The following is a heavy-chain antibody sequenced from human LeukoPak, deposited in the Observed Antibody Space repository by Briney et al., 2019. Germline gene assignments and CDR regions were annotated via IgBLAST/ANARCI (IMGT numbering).Heavy chain of an antibody. CDR1: GFTFSHYG. J-gene: IGHJ4*02. D-gene: IGHD5-18*01. V-gene: IGHV3-30*02. CDR2: IRSDGHYK. CDR3: AKAWDTGMVTMALGY. Sequence: PGGSLRLSCAATGFTFSHYGMHWVRQAPGKGPEWVSFIRSDGHYKYYTDSVKGRFTISRGNSNNTLYLQINSRRPEDTAVYYCAKAWDTGMVTMALGYWGQGNLVTVSS.